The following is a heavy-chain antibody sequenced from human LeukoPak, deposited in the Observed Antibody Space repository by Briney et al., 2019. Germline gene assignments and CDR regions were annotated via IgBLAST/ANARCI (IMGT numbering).Heavy chain of an antibody. J-gene: IGHJ6*02. V-gene: IGHV1-24*01. CDR2: FDPEDGET. CDR3: ATDLSSGPTVNYGMDV. CDR1: GYTLTELS. Sequence: ASVKVSCKVSGYTLTELSMHWVRQAPGKGLEWMGGFDPEDGETIYAQKFQGRVTMTEDTSTDTAYMELSSLRSEDTAVYYCATDLSSGPTVNYGMDVWGQGTTVTVSS. D-gene: IGHD3-22*01.